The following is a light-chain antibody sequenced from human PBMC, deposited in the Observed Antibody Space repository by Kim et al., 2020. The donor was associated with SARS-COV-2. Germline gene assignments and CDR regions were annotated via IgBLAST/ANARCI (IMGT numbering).Light chain of an antibody. CDR3: QQYNSYPT. CDR2: KAS. Sequence: SAFVGDRVTISCRASQSISSWLAWYQQKPGKAPNLLIYKASSLQSGVPSRFSGSWSGTEFTLTISSLQPDDFATYYCQQYNSYPTFGQGTKVDIK. J-gene: IGKJ1*01. V-gene: IGKV1-5*03. CDR1: QSISSW.